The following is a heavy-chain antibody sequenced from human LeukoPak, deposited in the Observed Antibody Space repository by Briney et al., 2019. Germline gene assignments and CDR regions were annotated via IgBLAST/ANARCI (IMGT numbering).Heavy chain of an antibody. Sequence: GGSLRLSCAASGFTFSSYAMHWVRQAPGKGLEWVAVISYDGSNKYYADSVKGRFTISRDNSKNTLYLQMNSLRAEDTAVYYCARGASSSFYDYWGQGTLVTVSS. CDR1: GFTFSSYA. CDR2: ISYDGSNK. D-gene: IGHD6-6*01. CDR3: ARGASSSFYDY. V-gene: IGHV3-30*04. J-gene: IGHJ4*02.